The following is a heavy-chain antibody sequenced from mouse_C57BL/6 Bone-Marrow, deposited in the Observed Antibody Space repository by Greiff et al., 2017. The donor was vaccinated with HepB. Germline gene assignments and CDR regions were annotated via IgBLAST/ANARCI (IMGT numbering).Heavy chain of an antibody. D-gene: IGHD5-1*01. V-gene: IGHV3-6*01. CDR2: ISYDGSN. CDR1: GYSITSGYS. J-gene: IGHJ4*01. Sequence: EVHLVESGPGLVKPSQSLSLTCSVTGYSITSGYSWNWIRQFPGNKLEWMGYISYDGSNNYNPSLKNRISITRDTSKNQCFLKLNSVTTEDTATYYCARERLYLYAMDYWGQGTSVTVSS. CDR3: ARERLYLYAMDY.